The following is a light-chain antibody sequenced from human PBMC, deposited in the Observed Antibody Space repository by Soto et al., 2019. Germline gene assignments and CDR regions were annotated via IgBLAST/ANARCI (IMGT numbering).Light chain of an antibody. CDR1: QSVGSW. V-gene: IGKV1-5*03. CDR3: HQYSRYPWT. Sequence: QMTQSPSTLSASEGDRVTITCWASQSVGSWLAWHQQKPGRAPKVLVYKASNLQDGVPSRFSGSGSGREFTLTISSLQPDDVATYFCHQYSRYPWTFGQGTKVETK. J-gene: IGKJ1*01. CDR2: KAS.